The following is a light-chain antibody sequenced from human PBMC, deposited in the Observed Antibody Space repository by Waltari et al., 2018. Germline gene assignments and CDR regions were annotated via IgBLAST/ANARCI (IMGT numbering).Light chain of an antibody. Sequence: DIVLTQSPGNLSLSPGERATLSCSANQSVTSSYLAWYQKKPGQAPRLLIYGASSRATGIPDRFSGSGSGTDFTLTITRLEPEDFAVYYCQQYGSSPLTFGGGTKVEIK. CDR3: QQYGSSPLT. CDR1: QSVTSSY. V-gene: IGKV3-20*01. J-gene: IGKJ4*01. CDR2: GAS.